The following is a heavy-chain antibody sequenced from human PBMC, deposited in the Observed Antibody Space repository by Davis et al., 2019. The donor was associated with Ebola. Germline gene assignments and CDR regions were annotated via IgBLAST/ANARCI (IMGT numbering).Heavy chain of an antibody. J-gene: IGHJ4*02. CDR3: ARIMVGVFDY. D-gene: IGHD3-10*02. Sequence: MPSETLSLTCAVYGGSFNTYYWNWIRQPPGKGLEWIGEINHSGSSKYNPSLKSRVTMSVDTSKNQVSLRLSSVTAADTAVYYCARIMVGVFDYWGQGTLVTVSS. V-gene: IGHV4-34*01. CDR2: INHSGSS. CDR1: GGSFNTYY.